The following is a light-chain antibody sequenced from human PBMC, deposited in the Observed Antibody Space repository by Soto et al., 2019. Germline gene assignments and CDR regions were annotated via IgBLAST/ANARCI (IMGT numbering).Light chain of an antibody. CDR2: GAS. J-gene: IGKJ1*01. CDR1: QSVMSNY. V-gene: IGKV3-20*01. CDR3: QQFGASLTWT. Sequence: EVGLTQSPGSLSLSPGERATLSCRASQSVMSNYLSWYQQKPGQPPRLLIYGASSRATGIPDRFSGSGSGTDFTLTISRLETEDFAVYYCQQFGASLTWTFGQGTKVDI.